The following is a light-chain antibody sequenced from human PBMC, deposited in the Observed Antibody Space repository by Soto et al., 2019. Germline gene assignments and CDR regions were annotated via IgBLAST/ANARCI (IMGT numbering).Light chain of an antibody. CDR3: SSYAGSTFWV. V-gene: IGLV2-14*01. CDR2: EVS. Sequence: QSVLTQPASVSGSPGQSITLSCTGSGPDVGGYNYVSWYQQYPGEAPKLLIFEVSNRPSGVSDRFSASKSGNTASLIISGLRAEDEAVYYCSSYAGSTFWVFGGGTKVTVL. J-gene: IGLJ3*02. CDR1: GPDVGGYNY.